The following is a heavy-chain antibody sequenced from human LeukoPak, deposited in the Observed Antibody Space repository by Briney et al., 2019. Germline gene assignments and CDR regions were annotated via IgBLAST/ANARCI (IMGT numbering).Heavy chain of an antibody. CDR1: GGTFSSYA. V-gene: IGHV1-69*05. CDR2: IIPIFGTA. J-gene: IGHJ4*02. CDR3: ARAPGYCSGGSCLDY. Sequence: SVKVSCKASGGTFSSYAISWVRQAPGQGLEWMGRIIPIFGTANYAQKFQGRVTITTDESTSTAYMELSSLRSEDTAVYYCARAPGYCSGGSCLDYWGQGTPVTVSS. D-gene: IGHD2-15*01.